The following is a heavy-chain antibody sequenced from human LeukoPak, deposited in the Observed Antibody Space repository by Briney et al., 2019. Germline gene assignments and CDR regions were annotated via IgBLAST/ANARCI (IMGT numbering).Heavy chain of an antibody. Sequence: SETLSLTCTVSGGSISSTSYYWGWIRQPPGKGLEWIGNIYYSGSTYYNPSLKSRVTISVDTSKNQFSLKLSSVTAADTAVYYCARDANPAFDYWGQGTLVTVSS. CDR1: GGSISSTSYY. D-gene: IGHD2-15*01. V-gene: IGHV4-39*07. CDR3: ARDANPAFDY. CDR2: IYYSGST. J-gene: IGHJ4*02.